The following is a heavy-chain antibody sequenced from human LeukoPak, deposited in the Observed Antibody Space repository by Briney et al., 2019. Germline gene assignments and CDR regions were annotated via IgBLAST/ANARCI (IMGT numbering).Heavy chain of an antibody. CDR3: AREDSSSWPGIAFDP. CDR2: IIPIFGTA. J-gene: IGHJ5*02. D-gene: IGHD6-13*01. Sequence: GASVKVSCKASGGTFSSYAISWVRRAPGQGLEWMGGIIPIFGTANYAQKFQGRVTITTDESTSTAYMELSRLRSDDTAVYYCAREDSSSWPGIAFDPWGQGTLVTVSS. CDR1: GGTFSSYA. V-gene: IGHV1-69*05.